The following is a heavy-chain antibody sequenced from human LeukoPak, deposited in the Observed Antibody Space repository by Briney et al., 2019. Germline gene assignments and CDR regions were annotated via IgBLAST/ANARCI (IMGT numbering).Heavy chain of an antibody. CDR3: ACLTTADAFDI. CDR1: GGSISSYY. J-gene: IGHJ3*02. CDR2: IYDSGST. V-gene: IGHV4-59*01. D-gene: IGHD3-22*01. Sequence: SETLSLTCTVSGGSISSYYWSWIRQPPGKGLEWIGYIYDSGSTNYNPSLKSRVTISVDTSNNQFSLKLSSVTAADTAVYYCACLTTADAFDIWGQGTMVTVSS.